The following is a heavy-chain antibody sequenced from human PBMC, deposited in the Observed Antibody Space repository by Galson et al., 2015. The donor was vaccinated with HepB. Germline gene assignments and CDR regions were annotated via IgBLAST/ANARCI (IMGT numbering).Heavy chain of an antibody. V-gene: IGHV5-10-1*01. D-gene: IGHD3-16*01. CDR1: GYDFTTYW. CDR2: IDPSDSYT. CDR3: ARLGIMITFGGVGYFDY. J-gene: IGHJ4*02. Sequence: QSGAEVKKAGESLRISCRVSGYDFTTYWISWVRQMPGKGLEWMGRIDPSDSYTNYSPSLQGHVTISVDKSISTAYLQWSSLKASDTAMYYCARLGIMITFGGVGYFDYWGQGTLVTVSS.